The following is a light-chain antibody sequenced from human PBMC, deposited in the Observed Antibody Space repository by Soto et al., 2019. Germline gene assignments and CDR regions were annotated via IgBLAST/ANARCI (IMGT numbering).Light chain of an antibody. J-gene: IGLJ3*02. CDR2: SND. V-gene: IGLV1-44*01. CDR3: AAWDDSLNGRV. CDR1: NXNIGSNT. Sequence: QSVLTQPXXASGXXXXXVXXXXSGSNXNIGSNTVNWYQQVPGTAPKLLMYSNDQRPSGVPDRFSGSKSGTSVSLAISGLQSEDEADYYCAAWDDSLNGRVFGGGTKLTVL.